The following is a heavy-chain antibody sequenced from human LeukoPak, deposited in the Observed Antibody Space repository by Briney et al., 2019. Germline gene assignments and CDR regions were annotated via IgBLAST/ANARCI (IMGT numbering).Heavy chain of an antibody. D-gene: IGHD6-13*01. Sequence: ASVKVSCKASGYTSTDYYMHWVRQAPGQGREWMGWINPNSGGTNYAQNFQGRVTMTRDTSISTAYMELSRLRSDDTAVYYCSVSAEAAGRFDYWGQGTLVTVSS. CDR1: GYTSTDYY. CDR3: SVSAEAAGRFDY. CDR2: INPNSGGT. J-gene: IGHJ4*02. V-gene: IGHV1-2*02.